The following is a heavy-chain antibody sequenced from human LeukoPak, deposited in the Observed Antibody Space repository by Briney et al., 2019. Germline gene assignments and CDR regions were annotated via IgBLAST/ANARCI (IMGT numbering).Heavy chain of an antibody. V-gene: IGHV4-59*01. J-gene: IGHJ5*02. CDR3: ARDSGDPRPVGWFDP. Sequence: SETLSLTCTVSGGSISSYYWSWIRQPPGKGLEWIGYIYYSGSTNYNPSLKSRVTISVDTSKNQFSLKLSSVTAADTAVYYCARDSGDPRPVGWFDPWGQGTLVTVSS. CDR1: GGSISSYY. D-gene: IGHD3-10*01. CDR2: IYYSGST.